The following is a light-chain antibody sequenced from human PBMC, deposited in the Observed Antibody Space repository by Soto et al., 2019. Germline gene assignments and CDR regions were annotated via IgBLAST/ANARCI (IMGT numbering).Light chain of an antibody. J-gene: IGKJ2*02. Sequence: DIVMTQSPLSLPVTPGEPASISCRSSQSLLYSNGYNYLDWYLQKPGQSPQLLIYLTFNRSSGVPDGFSGSGSGTDFTLKISRVEAEDVGVYYCMQALQTPRTFGQGTKLEIK. V-gene: IGKV2-28*01. CDR2: LTF. CDR3: MQALQTPRT. CDR1: QSLLYSNGYNY.